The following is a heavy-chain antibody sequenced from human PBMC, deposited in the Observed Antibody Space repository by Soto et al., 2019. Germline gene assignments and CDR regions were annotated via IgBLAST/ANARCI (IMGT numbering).Heavy chain of an antibody. CDR2: IYYRGST. J-gene: IGHJ4*02. V-gene: IGHV4-59*01. Sequence: QVQLQESGPGLVKPSETLSLTCTVSGGSISSYYWSWIRQPPGKGLEWIGYIYYRGSTNYNPSLQSPVTISVDTSKNQFSLKLSSVTAADTAVYYCARVRVSGYYYAYYFDYWGQGTLVTVSS. D-gene: IGHD3-22*01. CDR3: ARVRVSGYYYAYYFDY. CDR1: GGSISSYY.